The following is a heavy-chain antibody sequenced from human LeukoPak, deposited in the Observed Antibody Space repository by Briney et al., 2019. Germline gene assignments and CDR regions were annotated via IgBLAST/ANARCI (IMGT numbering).Heavy chain of an antibody. J-gene: IGHJ5*02. D-gene: IGHD2-2*01. CDR2: TYYRSKWYN. CDR1: GDSVSSNSAA. V-gene: IGHV6-1*01. Sequence: SQTLSLTCDISGDSVSSNSAAWNWIRQSPSRGLEWLGRTYYRSKWYNDYAVSVKSRITINPDTSKNQFSLQLNSVTPEDTAVYYCARDEEGAFGDIVVVPAAMYNWFDPWGQGTLVTVSS. CDR3: ARDEEGAFGDIVVVPAAMYNWFDP.